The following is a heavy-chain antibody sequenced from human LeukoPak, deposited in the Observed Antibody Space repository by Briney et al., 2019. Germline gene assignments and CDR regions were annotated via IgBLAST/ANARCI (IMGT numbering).Heavy chain of an antibody. D-gene: IGHD3-22*01. CDR1: GGSISSYY. CDR2: IYTSGST. J-gene: IGHJ3*02. V-gene: IGHV4-4*09. CDR3: ARRGYDSSGYYRSDAFDI. Sequence: SETLSLTCTVSGGSISSYYWSWIRQPPGKGLEWIGYIYTSGSTNYNPSLKSRVTISVDTSKNQFSLKLSSVTAADTAVYYCARRGYDSSGYYRSDAFDIWGQGTMVTVSS.